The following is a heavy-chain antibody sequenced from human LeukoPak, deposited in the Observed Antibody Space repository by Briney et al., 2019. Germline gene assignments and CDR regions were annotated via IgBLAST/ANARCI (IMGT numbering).Heavy chain of an antibody. D-gene: IGHD3-22*01. CDR2: IYTSGST. Sequence: PSETLSLTCTVSGGSISSYYWSWIRQPAGKGLEWIGRIYTSGSTNYNPSLTSRVTMSVDTSKNQFSLKLSSVTAADTAVYYCARGAQIPYYYDSSGYFFDYWGQGTLVTVSS. CDR3: ARGAQIPYYYDSSGYFFDY. CDR1: GGSISSYY. J-gene: IGHJ4*02. V-gene: IGHV4-4*07.